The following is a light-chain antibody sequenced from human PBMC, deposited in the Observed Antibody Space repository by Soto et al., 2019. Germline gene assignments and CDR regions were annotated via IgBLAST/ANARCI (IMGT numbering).Light chain of an antibody. CDR2: DAS. J-gene: IGKJ4*01. V-gene: IGKV3D-20*01. CDR3: QKYGNTPLS. CDR1: QRVSNNY. Sequence: EIVFTQSPATLSLSPGEIATLSCGASQRVSNNYLAWYQQKPGLAPRLLIYDASSRATGIPDRFTGSGSGTDFTLTISRLEPEDFAVYYCQKYGNTPLSFGGGTKVDIK.